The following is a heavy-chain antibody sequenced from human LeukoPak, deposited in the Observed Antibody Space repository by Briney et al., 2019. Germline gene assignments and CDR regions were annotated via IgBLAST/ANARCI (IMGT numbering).Heavy chain of an antibody. CDR2: ISSSSSYI. CDR1: GFTFSSYS. V-gene: IGHV3-21*01. D-gene: IGHD6-13*01. Sequence: PGGSLRLSCAASGFTFSSYSMNWVRQAPGKGLEWDSSISSSSSYIYYADSVKGRFTISRDNAKNSLYLQMNSLRAEDTAVYYCARVLAAAGSNWFDPWGQGTLVTVSS. J-gene: IGHJ5*02. CDR3: ARVLAAAGSNWFDP.